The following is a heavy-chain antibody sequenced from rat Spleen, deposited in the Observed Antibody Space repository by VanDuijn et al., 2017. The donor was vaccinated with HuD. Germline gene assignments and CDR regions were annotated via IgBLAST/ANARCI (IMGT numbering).Heavy chain of an antibody. Sequence: EVQLVESGGGLVQPGRSLKLSCAASGFSFSSFAMAWVRQAPKKGLEWVATITSGGNNIYYPDSVEGRFTVSRDNARSTLYLQMNSLQTEDTAMYFCARGSAYFDYWGQGVMVTVSS. V-gene: IGHV5-29*01. J-gene: IGHJ2*01. D-gene: IGHD3-2*01. CDR3: ARGSAYFDY. CDR2: ITSGGNNI. CDR1: GFSFSSFA.